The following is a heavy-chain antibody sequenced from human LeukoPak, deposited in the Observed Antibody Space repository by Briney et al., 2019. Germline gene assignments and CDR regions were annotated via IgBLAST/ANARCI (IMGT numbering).Heavy chain of an antibody. Sequence: GESLKISCKGSGYTFTGYYMHWVRQAPGQGLEWMGWINPNSGGTNYAQKFQGRVTMTRDTSISTAYMELSRLRSDDTAVYYCASDSSKYCSGGSCPHDWGQGTLVTVSS. CDR2: INPNSGGT. CDR3: ASDSSKYCSGGSCPHD. V-gene: IGHV1-2*02. CDR1: GYTFTGYY. J-gene: IGHJ4*02. D-gene: IGHD2-15*01.